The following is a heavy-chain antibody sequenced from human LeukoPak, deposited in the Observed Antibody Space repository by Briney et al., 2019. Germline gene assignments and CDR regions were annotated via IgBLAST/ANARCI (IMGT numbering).Heavy chain of an antibody. J-gene: IGHJ4*02. V-gene: IGHV3-7*01. CDR2: IKEDGSEK. CDR3: ARDTTPEYNSKWYDANDY. Sequence: GGSLRLSCAASGFTFSSYWMTWVRQAPGKGLEWVANIKEDGSEKYYVDSVKGRFTISRDNAKSSLYLQMGSLRVDDMAMYYCARDTTPEYNSKWYDANDYWGQGTLVTVSS. CDR1: GFTFSSYW. D-gene: IGHD2/OR15-2a*01.